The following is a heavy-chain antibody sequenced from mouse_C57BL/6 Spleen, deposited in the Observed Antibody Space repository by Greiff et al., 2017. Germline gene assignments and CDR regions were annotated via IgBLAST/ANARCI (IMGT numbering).Heavy chain of an antibody. V-gene: IGHV5-4*03. J-gene: IGHJ4*01. Sequence: EVKLQESGGGLVKPGGSLKLSCAASGFTFSSYAMSWVRQTPEKRLEWVATISDGGSYTYYPDNVKGRFTISRDNAKNNLYLQMSHLKSEDTAMYYCARGGWYERAMDYWGQGTSVTVSS. CDR3: ARGGWYERAMDY. CDR2: ISDGGSYT. D-gene: IGHD2-14*01. CDR1: GFTFSSYA.